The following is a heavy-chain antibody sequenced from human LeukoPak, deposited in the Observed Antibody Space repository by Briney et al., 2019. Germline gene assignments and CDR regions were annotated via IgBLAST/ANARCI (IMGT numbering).Heavy chain of an antibody. Sequence: ASVKVSCKASGYTFTGYYMHWVRQAPGQGLEWMGWINPNSGGTNYAQKFQGRVTMTRDTSISTAYMELSRLRSDDTAVYYCARGIAAPYYYYYYMDVWGKGTTVTVSS. CDR2: INPNSGGT. V-gene: IGHV1-2*02. CDR3: ARGIAAPYYYYYYMDV. CDR1: GYTFTGYY. D-gene: IGHD6-13*01. J-gene: IGHJ6*03.